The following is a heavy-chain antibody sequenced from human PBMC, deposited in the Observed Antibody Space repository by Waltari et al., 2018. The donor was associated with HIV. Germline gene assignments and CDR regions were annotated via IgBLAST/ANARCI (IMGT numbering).Heavy chain of an antibody. CDR3: ARTAYYYDSSGYDPALWYFDY. Sequence: QVQLQESGPGLVKPSETLSLTCTVSGCSISSYYCSWIRQPPGKGLEWIGYIYYSGSPNYNPSLKSRVTISVDTSKNQFSLKLSSVTAADTAVYYCARTAYYYDSSGYDPALWYFDYWGQGTLVTVSS. D-gene: IGHD3-22*01. V-gene: IGHV4-59*08. CDR1: GCSISSYY. J-gene: IGHJ4*02. CDR2: IYYSGSP.